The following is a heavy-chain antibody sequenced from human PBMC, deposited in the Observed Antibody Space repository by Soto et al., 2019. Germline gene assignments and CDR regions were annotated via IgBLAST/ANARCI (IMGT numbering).Heavy chain of an antibody. J-gene: IGHJ3*02. CDR1: GYSFSSYW. D-gene: IGHD2-15*01. CDR2: IYPGDSDT. V-gene: IGHV5-51*01. CDR3: ARNGGRGMKDAFDI. Sequence: GESLKISCKGSGYSFSSYWIGWVRQMPGKGLEWMGLIYPGDSDTRYSPSFQGLVTISADKYITAAYLQWSSLKASDTAMYYCARNGGRGMKDAFDIWGQGTMVTVSS.